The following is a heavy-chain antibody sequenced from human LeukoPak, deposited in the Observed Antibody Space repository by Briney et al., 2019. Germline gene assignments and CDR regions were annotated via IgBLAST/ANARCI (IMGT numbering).Heavy chain of an antibody. Sequence: SETLSLTCTVSVGSISSYYWSWIPPPPGKGLEWIGYIYYSGSTNYNPSLTSRVTISVDTSKNQFSLRLSTVTAADTAVSYCAGHGSDDGWLDPWGEGGLVSVSS. J-gene: IGHJ5*02. D-gene: IGHD1-1*01. CDR3: AGHGSDDGWLDP. V-gene: IGHV4-59*08. CDR1: VGSISSYY. CDR2: IYYSGST.